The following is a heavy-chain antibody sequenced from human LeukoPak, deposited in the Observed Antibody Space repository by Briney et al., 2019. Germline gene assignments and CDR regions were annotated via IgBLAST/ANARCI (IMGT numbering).Heavy chain of an antibody. Sequence: ASVKVSCKASGYTFPRYFMHWVRQAPGLWLEWMGIINPTGGSTTYAQKFQGRVTMTRDTSTSTVYMELSSLRSDDTAVYYCARTAARRFDYWGQGTLVTVFS. CDR2: INPTGGST. J-gene: IGHJ4*02. V-gene: IGHV1-46*01. CDR3: ARTAARRFDY. D-gene: IGHD6-6*01. CDR1: GYTFPRYF.